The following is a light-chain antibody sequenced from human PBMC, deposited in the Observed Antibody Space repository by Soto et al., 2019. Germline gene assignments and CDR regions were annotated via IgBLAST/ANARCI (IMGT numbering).Light chain of an antibody. CDR1: QDISSY. V-gene: IGKV1-8*01. J-gene: IGKJ2*01. CDR3: QQYYSYPYT. CDR2: AAS. Sequence: AIRMTQSPSSFSASTGDRVTITCRASQDISSYLAWYQQKPGKAPKLLIYAASTLQSGVPSRFSGSGSGTDFTLTISCLQSEDFVTYYCQQYYSYPYTFGQGTKLEI.